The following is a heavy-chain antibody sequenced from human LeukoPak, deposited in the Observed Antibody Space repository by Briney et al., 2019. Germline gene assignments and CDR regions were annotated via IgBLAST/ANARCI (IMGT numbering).Heavy chain of an antibody. Sequence: ASVKVSCKVSGYTLTELSMHWVRQAPGKGFEWMGGFDPEDGETIYAQKFQGRVTMTEDTSTDTAYMELSSLRSEDTAVYYCATEPTHQSGSSPSMDYWGQGTLVTVSS. J-gene: IGHJ4*02. D-gene: IGHD1-26*01. CDR1: GYTLTELS. CDR2: FDPEDGET. V-gene: IGHV1-24*01. CDR3: ATEPTHQSGSSPSMDY.